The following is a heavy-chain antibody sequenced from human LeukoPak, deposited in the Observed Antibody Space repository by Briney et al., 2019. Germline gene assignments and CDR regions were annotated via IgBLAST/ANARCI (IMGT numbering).Heavy chain of an antibody. CDR3: ARQVTAVAGTFDY. CDR1: GGSISSRSYY. CDR2: IYYSGST. D-gene: IGHD6-19*01. V-gene: IGHV4-39*01. J-gene: IGHJ4*02. Sequence: PSETLSLTCIFSGGSISSRSYYWGWIRQPPGKGLEWIGSIYYSGSTYYNPSLKSRVTMSVDTSKTQFSLKLSSVTAADTAVYYCARQVTAVAGTFDYWGQGTLVTVSS.